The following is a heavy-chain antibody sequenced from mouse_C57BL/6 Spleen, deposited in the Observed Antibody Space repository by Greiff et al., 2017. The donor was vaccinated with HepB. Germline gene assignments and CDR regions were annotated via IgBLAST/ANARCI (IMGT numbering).Heavy chain of an antibody. CDR1: GFTFSSYG. CDR2: ISSGGSYT. D-gene: IGHD2-2*01. V-gene: IGHV5-6*01. J-gene: IGHJ2*01. CDR3: ARYYGYDGVDY. Sequence: EVHLVESGGDLVKPGGSLKLSCAASGFTFSSYGMSWVRQTPDKRLEWVATISSGGSYTYYPDSVKGRFTISRDNAKNTLYLQMSSLKSEDTAMYYCARYYGYDGVDYWGQGTTLTVSS.